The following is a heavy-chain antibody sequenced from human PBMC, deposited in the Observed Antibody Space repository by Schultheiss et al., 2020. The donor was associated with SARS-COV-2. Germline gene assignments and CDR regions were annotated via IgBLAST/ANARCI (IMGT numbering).Heavy chain of an antibody. V-gene: IGHV3-13*01. Sequence: GGSLRLSCAASGFTFSSYDMHWVRQATGKGLEWVSAIGTAGDTYYPGSVKGRFTISRENAKNSLYLQMNSLRAEDTAVYYCAREASPTRWWIDYWGQGTLVTVSS. CDR1: GFTFSSYD. CDR3: AREASPTRWWIDY. CDR2: IGTAGDT. J-gene: IGHJ4*02. D-gene: IGHD2-15*01.